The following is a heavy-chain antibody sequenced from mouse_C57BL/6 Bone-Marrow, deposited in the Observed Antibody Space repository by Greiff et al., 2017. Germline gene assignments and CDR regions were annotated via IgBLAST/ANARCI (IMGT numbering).Heavy chain of an antibody. CDR2: IYPGSGGT. CDR3: AREGDYYGSTSYAMDY. D-gene: IGHD1-1*01. Sequence: VQLQQPGAELVKPGASVKMSCKASGYTFTSYWITWVKQRPGQGLEWIGDIYPGSGGTNYNEKFKSKATMTVDTSSSTAYMQLSSLTSEDSAVYYCAREGDYYGSTSYAMDYWGQGTSVTVSS. CDR1: GYTFTSYW. J-gene: IGHJ4*01. V-gene: IGHV1-55*01.